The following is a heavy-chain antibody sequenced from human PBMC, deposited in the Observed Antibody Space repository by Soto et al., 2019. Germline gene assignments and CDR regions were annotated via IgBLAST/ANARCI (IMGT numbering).Heavy chain of an antibody. D-gene: IGHD2-2*03. CDR1: GYTFTSYC. J-gene: IGHJ4*02. V-gene: IGHV1-46*01. CDR3: AREMPGYCSNSACLPGY. CDR2: INPSGGST. Sequence: GASVKVSCKASGYTFTSYCMHWVRQAPGQGLEWMGRINPSGGSTSYAQKFQGRVTMTRDTSTSTAYMELRSLRSDDTAMYYCAREMPGYCSNSACLPGYWGQGTLVTVSS.